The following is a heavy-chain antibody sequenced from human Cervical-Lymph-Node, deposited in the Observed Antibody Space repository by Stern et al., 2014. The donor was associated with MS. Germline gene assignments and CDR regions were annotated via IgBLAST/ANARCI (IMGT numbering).Heavy chain of an antibody. D-gene: IGHD6-19*01. CDR3: ARALSLYSSGWYLGY. V-gene: IGHV1-46*03. Sequence: VQLVESGAEVKKPGASVKVSCKASGYTFTSYYMHWVRQAPGQGLEWMGRINPNGGGTNYAQTFQGRVTMTRDTSTSTAYMELSSLRSEDTAVYYCARALSLYSSGWYLGYWGQGTLVTVSS. CDR1: GYTFTSYY. J-gene: IGHJ4*02. CDR2: INPNGGGT.